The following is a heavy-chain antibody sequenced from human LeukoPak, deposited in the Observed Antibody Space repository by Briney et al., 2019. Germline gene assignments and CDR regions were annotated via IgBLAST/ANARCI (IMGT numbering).Heavy chain of an antibody. D-gene: IGHD3-22*01. Sequence: SETLSLTCAVHGGSFSGYYWSWIRQPPGKGLEWIGEINHSGSTNYNPSLKSRVTISVDTSKNQFSLKLSSVTAADTAVYYCARDHYYDSSGYFDYWGQGTLVTVSS. J-gene: IGHJ4*02. CDR1: GGSFSGYY. CDR3: ARDHYYDSSGYFDY. V-gene: IGHV4-34*01. CDR2: INHSGST.